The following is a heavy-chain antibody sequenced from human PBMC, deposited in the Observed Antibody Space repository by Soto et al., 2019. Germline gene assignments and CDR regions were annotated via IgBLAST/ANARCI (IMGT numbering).Heavy chain of an antibody. CDR2: IYYSGST. V-gene: IGHV4-39*01. J-gene: IGHJ6*03. CDR3: ARHYGYYSHYMDV. D-gene: IGHD3-10*01. CDR1: GDSISNNNFY. Sequence: SETLSLTCTVSGDSISNNNFYWGWIRQPPGKGLEWIGTIYYSGSTYYNQSLKSRVTISVDTSNNQLSLKLSSVTAADTALYYCARHYGYYSHYMDVWTKGTTVTVSS.